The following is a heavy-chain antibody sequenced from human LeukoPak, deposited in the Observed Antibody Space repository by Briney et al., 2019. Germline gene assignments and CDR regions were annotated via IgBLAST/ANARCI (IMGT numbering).Heavy chain of an antibody. Sequence: PSETLSLTCTISGGSISDYYWSWIRQPPGKGLEWIGYIYYSGNTNYNPSLQSRVTISVDTSMNQFSLTLYFVTAADTAVYYCARLPMLRGVTECYFDYWGQGALVTVSS. V-gene: IGHV4-59*01. CDR1: GGSISDYY. CDR2: IYYSGNT. J-gene: IGHJ4*02. CDR3: ARLPMLRGVTECYFDY. D-gene: IGHD3-10*01.